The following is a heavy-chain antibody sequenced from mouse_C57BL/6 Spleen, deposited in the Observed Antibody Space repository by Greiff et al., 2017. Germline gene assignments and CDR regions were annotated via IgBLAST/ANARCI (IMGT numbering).Heavy chain of an antibody. CDR3: ARYYYGSSYEYYAMDY. Sequence: QVQLQQPGAELVKPGASVKMSCKASGYTFTSSWITWVKQRPGQGLEWIGDIYPGSGSTNYNEKFKSKATLTVDTSSSTAYMQLSSLTSEDSAVYYCARYYYGSSYEYYAMDYGGQGTSVTVSS. V-gene: IGHV1-55*01. J-gene: IGHJ4*01. CDR2: IYPGSGST. CDR1: GYTFTSSW. D-gene: IGHD1-1*01.